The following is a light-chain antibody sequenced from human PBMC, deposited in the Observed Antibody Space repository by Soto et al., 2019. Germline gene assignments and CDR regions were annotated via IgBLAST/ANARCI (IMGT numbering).Light chain of an antibody. CDR3: QQYSSMWT. CDR1: QSVSSSY. CDR2: GAS. V-gene: IGKV3-20*01. Sequence: EVVITQSPATRSVSPGERATLSCRASQSVSSSYLAWYQQKPGQAPRLLIYGASSRATGIPDRFSGSGSGTDFTLSISRLEPEDFAVYYCQQYSSMWTFGQGTKVDIK. J-gene: IGKJ1*01.